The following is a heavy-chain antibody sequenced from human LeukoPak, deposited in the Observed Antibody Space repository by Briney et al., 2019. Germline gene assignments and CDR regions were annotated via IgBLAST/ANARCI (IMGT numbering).Heavy chain of an antibody. D-gene: IGHD3-10*01. J-gene: IGHJ4*02. CDR3: ARAVIRGIHFDS. CDR1: GYTFTDHY. V-gene: IGHV1-2*06. Sequence: ASVKVSCKASGYTFTDHYIHLVRQAPGQGLEWMGRINPDIDVANYAEKFQGRVTMTRDTSISTAYMDLGSLTSDDTAVYYCARAVIRGIHFDSWGQGTLVTVSS. CDR2: INPDIDVA.